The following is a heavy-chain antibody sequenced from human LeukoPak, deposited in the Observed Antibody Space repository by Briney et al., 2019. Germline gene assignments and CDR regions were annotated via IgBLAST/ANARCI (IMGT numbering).Heavy chain of an antibody. CDR3: VRSKSGTYGWFDP. J-gene: IGHJ5*02. D-gene: IGHD4-17*01. CDR2: IYYGGSTSGST. V-gene: IGHV4-59*07. Sequence: WDTLSLICSVSGGLIRSYYWRWPRQPPRKGMEGNGLDRTGSIYYGGSTSGSTNYNPSLKSRVTISVDTSKNQFSLKVSSVTAADTAVYYCVRSKSGTYGWFDPWGQGTLVTVSS. CDR1: GGLIRSYY.